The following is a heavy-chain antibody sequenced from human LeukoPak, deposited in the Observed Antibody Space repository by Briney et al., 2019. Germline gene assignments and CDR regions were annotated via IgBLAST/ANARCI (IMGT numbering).Heavy chain of an antibody. J-gene: IGHJ4*02. V-gene: IGHV3-23*01. CDR3: AVIRGANY. D-gene: IGHD3-10*01. CDR1: GLTFSNYA. Sequence: PGGSLRLSCVASGLTFSNYAINWVRQVPGKGPEWVSGISDSGDSTYYADSVKGRFTISRDNSKNTLYLQMHSLRAEDTAIYYCAVIRGANYWGQGTLVTVSS. CDR2: ISDSGDST.